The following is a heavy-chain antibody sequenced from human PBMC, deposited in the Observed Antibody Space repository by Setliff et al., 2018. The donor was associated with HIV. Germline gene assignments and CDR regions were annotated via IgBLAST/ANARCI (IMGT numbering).Heavy chain of an antibody. CDR1: GYSFAVYY. V-gene: IGHV1-2*02. CDR2: INPNSGGT. Sequence: GASVKVSCKASGYSFAVYYMHWVRQAPGQGLEWMGWINPNSGGTNYAQKFQGRVTMTRDTSISTAYMELSRLRSDDTAVYYCASGEYSSSWSFRRKNNWFDPWGQGTLVTVSS. D-gene: IGHD6-13*01. J-gene: IGHJ5*02. CDR3: ASGEYSSSWSFRRKNNWFDP.